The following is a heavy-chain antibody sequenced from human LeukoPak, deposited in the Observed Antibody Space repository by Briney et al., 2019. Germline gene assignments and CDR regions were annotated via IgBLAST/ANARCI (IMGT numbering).Heavy chain of an antibody. Sequence: GGSLRLSCAAPGFTFSSYWMKWVRQAPGKGLEWVANIKQDGSEKYYVDSVKGRFTISRDNAKNSLYLQMNSLRAEDTAVYYWARAQFDSWGQGTLVTVSS. J-gene: IGHJ4*02. CDR3: ARAQFDS. CDR1: GFTFSSYW. V-gene: IGHV3-7*04. CDR2: IKQDGSEK.